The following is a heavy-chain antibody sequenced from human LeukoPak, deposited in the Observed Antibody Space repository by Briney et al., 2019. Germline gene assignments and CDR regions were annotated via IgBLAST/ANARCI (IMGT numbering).Heavy chain of an antibody. D-gene: IGHD4-17*01. J-gene: IGHJ4*02. Sequence: SQTLSLTCAVSGDSISSVNYFWSWIRQHPGKGLEWIGYISYRGTSCYNPSLRSRVTISLDTSKNQLSLRLSSVTAADTAVYYCATRFPDFGDYVPYFDYWGQGTLVTVSS. CDR1: GDSISSVNYF. CDR3: ATRFPDFGDYVPYFDY. CDR2: ISYRGTS. V-gene: IGHV4-31*11.